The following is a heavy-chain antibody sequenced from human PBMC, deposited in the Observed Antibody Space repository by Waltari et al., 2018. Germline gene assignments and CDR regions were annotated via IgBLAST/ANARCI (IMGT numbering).Heavy chain of an antibody. CDR3: AKVYSSGWYVGAYYYYGMDV. D-gene: IGHD6-19*01. CDR2: ISGSGGST. V-gene: IGHV3-23*01. Sequence: EVQLLESGGGLVQPGGSLRLSCAASGFTFSSYAMSWVRQAPGKGLEWVSAISGSGGSTYYADSVKGRFTISRDNSKNTLYLQMNSLRAEDTAVYYCAKVYSSGWYVGAYYYYGMDVWGQGTTVTVSS. CDR1: GFTFSSYA. J-gene: IGHJ6*02.